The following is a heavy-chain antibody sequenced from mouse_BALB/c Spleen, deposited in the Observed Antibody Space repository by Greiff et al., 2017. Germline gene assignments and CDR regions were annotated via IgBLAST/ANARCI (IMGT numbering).Heavy chain of an antibody. J-gene: IGHJ4*01. CDR2: ISDGGSYT. Sequence: EVKLVESGGGLVKPGGSLKLSCAVSGFSFSDYYMYWVRQTPQKRLEWVATISDGGSYTYYPDSVKGRFTISRDNAKNNLYLQMSSLKYEDTAMYYCAAELRLGAMAYWGQGTSVTVS. V-gene: IGHV5-4*02. CDR3: AAELRLGAMAY. CDR1: GFSFSDYY. D-gene: IGHD1-2*01.